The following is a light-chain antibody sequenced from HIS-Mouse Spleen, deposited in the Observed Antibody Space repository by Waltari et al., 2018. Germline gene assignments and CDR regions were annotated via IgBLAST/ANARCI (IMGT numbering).Light chain of an antibody. J-gene: IGLJ3*02. CDR2: RNN. V-gene: IGLV1-47*01. CDR1: SSNIGSNY. CDR3: AALDDSLSGPE. Sequence: QSVLTQPPSASGTPGQRVTISCSGSSSNIGSNYVYWYQQLQGTAPKLLIYRNNPRPAGVPLRFSGSKSGTSAPLAISGLRSEDEADYYCAALDDSLSGPEFGGGTKLTVL.